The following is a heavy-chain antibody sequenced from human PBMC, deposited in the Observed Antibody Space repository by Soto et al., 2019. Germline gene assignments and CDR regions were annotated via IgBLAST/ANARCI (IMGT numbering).Heavy chain of an antibody. D-gene: IGHD3-22*01. Sequence: SETLSLTCAVYGGSFSGYYWSWIRQPPGKGLEWFGEINHSGSTNYNPSLKSRVTISVDTSKNQFSLKLSSVTAADTAVYYCARGPLRYYDSSGYRYHIYFDYWGQGTLVTVSS. V-gene: IGHV4-34*01. CDR1: GGSFSGYY. CDR3: ARGPLRYYDSSGYRYHIYFDY. CDR2: INHSGST. J-gene: IGHJ4*02.